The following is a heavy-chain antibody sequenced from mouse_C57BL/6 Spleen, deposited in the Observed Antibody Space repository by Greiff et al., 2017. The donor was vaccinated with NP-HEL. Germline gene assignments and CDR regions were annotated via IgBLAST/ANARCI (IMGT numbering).Heavy chain of an antibody. CDR1: GYTFTSYW. D-gene: IGHD1-1*02. V-gene: IGHV1-59*01. CDR3: ARSGVDDY. Sequence: QVQLKQPGAELVRPGTSVKLSCKASGYTFTSYWMHWVKQRPGQGLEWIGVIDPSDSYTNYNQKFKGKATLTVDTSSSTAYMQLSSLTSEDSAVYYCARSGVDDYWGQGTTLTVSS. J-gene: IGHJ2*01. CDR2: IDPSDSYT.